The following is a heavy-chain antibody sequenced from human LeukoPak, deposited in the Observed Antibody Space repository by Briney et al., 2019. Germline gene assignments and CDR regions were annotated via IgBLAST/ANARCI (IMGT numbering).Heavy chain of an antibody. V-gene: IGHV3-53*01. D-gene: IGHD4-17*01. CDR3: ARVTPTLYGDYANYFDY. CDR2: TYSGGST. Sequence: PSGGSLRLSCAASGFTVSSNYMSWVRQAPGKGLEWVSVTYSGGSTYYADSVKGRFTISRDNSKNTLYLQMNSLRAEDTAVYYCARVTPTLYGDYANYFDYWGQGTLVTVSS. CDR1: GFTVSSNY. J-gene: IGHJ4*02.